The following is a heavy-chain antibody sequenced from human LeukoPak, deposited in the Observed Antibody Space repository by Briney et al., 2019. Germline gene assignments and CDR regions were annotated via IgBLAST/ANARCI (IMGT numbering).Heavy chain of an antibody. Sequence: GGSLRLSCAASGFTFSSYAMHWVRQAPGKGLEWVAVISYVGSNKYYADSVKGRFTVSRDNSKNTLYLQMNSLRAEDTAVYYCARDEAAAGTVDYWGQGTLVTVSS. CDR2: ISYVGSNK. V-gene: IGHV3-30*04. D-gene: IGHD6-13*01. CDR1: GFTFSSYA. CDR3: ARDEAAAGTVDY. J-gene: IGHJ4*02.